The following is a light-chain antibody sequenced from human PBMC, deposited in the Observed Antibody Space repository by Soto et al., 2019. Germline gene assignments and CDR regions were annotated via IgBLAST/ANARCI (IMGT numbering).Light chain of an antibody. CDR1: QSVRSN. J-gene: IGKJ4*01. Sequence: IVMTQSPVTLSVSPGESATLSCRASQSVRSNLAWYQQRPGQAPRLLIYDASTRATDIPARFSGSGSGTDFTLSISRLEPEDFAVYYCQQYANSPLLTFGGGTKVEIK. CDR2: DAS. CDR3: QQYANSPLLT. V-gene: IGKV3-15*01.